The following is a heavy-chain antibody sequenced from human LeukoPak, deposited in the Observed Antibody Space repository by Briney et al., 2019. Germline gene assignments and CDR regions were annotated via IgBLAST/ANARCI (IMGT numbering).Heavy chain of an antibody. CDR1: GFTFSSYW. CDR3: ATGAGCGY. J-gene: IGHJ4*02. D-gene: IGHD6-19*01. CDR2: IKQDGSER. V-gene: IGHV3-7*03. Sequence: GGSLRLSCAASGFTFSSYWMTWVRQAPGKGLEWVANIKQDGSERNYVDSVKGRFTISRDNAKNSLYLQMNTLRDEDTAVYYCATGAGCGYWGQRTLVTVSS.